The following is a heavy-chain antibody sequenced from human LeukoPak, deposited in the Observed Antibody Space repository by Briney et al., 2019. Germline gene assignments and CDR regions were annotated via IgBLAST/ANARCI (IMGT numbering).Heavy chain of an antibody. Sequence: SETLSLTCTVSGGSISSYYWSWIRQPPGKGLEWIGYNSYSGSTSYNPSLKSRVTISLDTSKNQFSLKLSSVTAADTAVYYCAQNWGSYAFDIWGQGTMVTVSS. CDR3: AQNWGSYAFDI. D-gene: IGHD7-27*01. CDR1: GGSISSYY. J-gene: IGHJ3*02. CDR2: NSYSGST. V-gene: IGHV4-59*01.